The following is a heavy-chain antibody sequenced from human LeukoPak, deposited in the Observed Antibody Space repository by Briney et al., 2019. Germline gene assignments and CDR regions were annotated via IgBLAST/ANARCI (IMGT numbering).Heavy chain of an antibody. D-gene: IGHD2-2*01. Sequence: GGSLRLSCAASGFTLSNYDMNWVRQAPGKGLEWVSSISTSSRYIYYKDSVRGRFTISRDDAKNSLYLEMNSPRAEDTAVYYCARADCSSSTCYLRRSWFDPWGQGTLVTVSS. CDR3: ARADCSSSTCYLRRSWFDP. CDR2: ISTSSRYI. V-gene: IGHV3-21*01. CDR1: GFTLSNYD. J-gene: IGHJ5*02.